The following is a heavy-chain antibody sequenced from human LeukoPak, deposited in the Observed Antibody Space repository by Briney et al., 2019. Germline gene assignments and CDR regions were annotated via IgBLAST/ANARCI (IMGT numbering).Heavy chain of an antibody. V-gene: IGHV4-61*02. CDR2: IYTSGST. Sequence: SETLSLTCTVSGGSISSGSYYWSWIRQPAGKGLEWIGRIYTSGSTNYNASLKSRVTTSVDTSKNQFSLKLSSVTAADTAVYYCARDFGIFDYGMDVWGQGTTVTVSS. J-gene: IGHJ6*02. CDR3: ARDFGIFDYGMDV. CDR1: GGSISSGSYY. D-gene: IGHD3-16*01.